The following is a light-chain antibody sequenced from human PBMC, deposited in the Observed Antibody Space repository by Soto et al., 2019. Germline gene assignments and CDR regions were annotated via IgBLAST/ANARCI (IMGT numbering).Light chain of an antibody. V-gene: IGKV1-39*01. Sequence: DIQMTQSPSSLSASVGDRVTITCRASQSISTYLNWYQQKPGKAPKLLIHSASSMQSGVPSRFSGSGSGTDFTLTISSLQPEEFATYYCQQSYNTPPWTFGQGTKVEIK. CDR3: QQSYNTPPWT. CDR2: SAS. J-gene: IGKJ1*01. CDR1: QSISTY.